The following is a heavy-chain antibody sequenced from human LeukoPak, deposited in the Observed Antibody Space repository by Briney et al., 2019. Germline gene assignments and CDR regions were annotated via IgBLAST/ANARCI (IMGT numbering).Heavy chain of an antibody. J-gene: IGHJ4*02. CDR3: AKDKPHIVVVTAIHDY. V-gene: IGHV3-23*01. CDR2: ISGSGGST. Sequence: GGTLRLSCAASGFTFSSYGMSWVRQAPGKGLEWVSAISGSGGSTYYADSVKGRFTISRDNSKNTLYLQMNSLRAEDTAVYYSAKDKPHIVVVTAIHDYWGQGTLVTVSS. D-gene: IGHD2-21*02. CDR1: GFTFSSYG.